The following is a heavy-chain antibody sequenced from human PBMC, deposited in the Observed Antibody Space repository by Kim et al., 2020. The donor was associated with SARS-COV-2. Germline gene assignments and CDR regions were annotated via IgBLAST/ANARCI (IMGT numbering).Heavy chain of an antibody. D-gene: IGHD2-2*01. CDR3: ARDWGEDIVVVPAHSYQAYNWFDP. V-gene: IGHV1-69*04. Sequence: SVKVSCKASGGTFSSYTISWVRQAPGQGLEWMGRIIPILGIANYAQKFQGRVTITADKSTSTAYMELSSLRSEDTAVYYCARDWGEDIVVVPAHSYQAYNWFDPWGQGTLVTVSS. J-gene: IGHJ5*02. CDR1: GGTFSSYT. CDR2: IIPILGIA.